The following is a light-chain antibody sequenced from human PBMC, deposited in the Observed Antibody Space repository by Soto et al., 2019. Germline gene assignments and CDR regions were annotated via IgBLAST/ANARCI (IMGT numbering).Light chain of an antibody. V-gene: IGKV1-39*01. CDR2: AAS. CDR1: QSISSY. Sequence: DVQITQSPSSLSASVGDRVAITCRASQSISSYLNWYQQKPGKAPKLLIYAASSLQSGVPSRFSGSGSGTDFTPTISILQPEDFATYYCQQGYSNPQTFGQGTKVDIK. CDR3: QQGYSNPQT. J-gene: IGKJ1*01.